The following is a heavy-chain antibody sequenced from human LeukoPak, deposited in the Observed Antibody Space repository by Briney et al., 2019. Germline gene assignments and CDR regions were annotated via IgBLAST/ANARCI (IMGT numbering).Heavy chain of an antibody. CDR3: ARVTNWAFDM. J-gene: IGHJ3*02. V-gene: IGHV3-7*01. CDR2: IKQDGSDK. CDR1: GFTFSSSW. Sequence: GGSLRLSCGASGFTFSSSWMGWVRQAPGKGLEWVANIKQDGSDKYYMDSVRGRFTISRDNTKNSLYLQMNSLRVEDAAVYYCARVTNWAFDMGGQGTMVTVSS. D-gene: IGHD7-27*01.